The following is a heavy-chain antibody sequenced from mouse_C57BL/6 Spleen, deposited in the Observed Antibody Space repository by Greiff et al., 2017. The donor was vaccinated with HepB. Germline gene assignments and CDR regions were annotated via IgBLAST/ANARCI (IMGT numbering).Heavy chain of an antibody. CDR3: ARSHSNYVDYYAMDY. J-gene: IGHJ4*01. V-gene: IGHV1-76*01. Sequence: QVHVKQSGAELVRPGASVKLSCKASGYTFTDYYINWVKQRPGQGLEWIARIYPGSGNTYYNEKFKGKATLTAEKSSSTAYMQLSSLTSEDSAVYFCARSHSNYVDYYAMDYWGQGTSVTVSS. D-gene: IGHD2-5*01. CDR1: GYTFTDYY. CDR2: IYPGSGNT.